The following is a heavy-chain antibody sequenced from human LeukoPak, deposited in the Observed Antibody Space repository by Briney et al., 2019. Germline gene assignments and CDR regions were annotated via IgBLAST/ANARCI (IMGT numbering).Heavy chain of an antibody. Sequence: ASVKVSCKASGYTFTSYDINWVRQATGQGLEWMGWMNPNSGNTGYAQKFQGRVTITRNTSISTAYMELSSLRSEDTAVYYCAGGRRYSRWFDPWGQGTLVTVSS. D-gene: IGHD1-1*01. CDR2: MNPNSGNT. V-gene: IGHV1-8*03. CDR3: AGGRRYSRWFDP. J-gene: IGHJ5*02. CDR1: GYTFTSYD.